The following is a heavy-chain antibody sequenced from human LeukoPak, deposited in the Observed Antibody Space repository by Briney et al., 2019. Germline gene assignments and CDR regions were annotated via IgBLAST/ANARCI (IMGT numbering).Heavy chain of an antibody. J-gene: IGHJ4*02. CDR2: ISSSSSFI. V-gene: IGHV3-21*01. CDR1: GFTFSPYT. CDR3: ARVGSSGWYDY. D-gene: IGHD6-19*01. Sequence: PGGSLRLSCAASGFTFSPYTMNWVRRAPGKVLEWVSSISSSSSFIYYADSVKGRFTISRDNAKDSLYLQMHSLRAEDTAVYYCARVGSSGWYDYWGQGTLVTVSS.